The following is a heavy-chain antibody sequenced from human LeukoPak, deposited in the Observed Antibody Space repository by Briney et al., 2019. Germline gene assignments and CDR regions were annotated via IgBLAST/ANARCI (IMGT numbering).Heavy chain of an antibody. J-gene: IGHJ3*02. V-gene: IGHV1-2*02. CDR1: GYTFTGYY. D-gene: IGHD3-22*01. CDR2: INPNSGGT. CDR3: ARGSLHSGGYWTDSFDI. Sequence: KPGASVKVSRKAPGYTFTGYYMHWVRPAPGQGLEWMGWINPNSGGTNYAQKFQGRVTMTRDTSISTAYMELSRLRSDDTAVYYCARGSLHSGGYWTDSFDIWGQGTLVTVSS.